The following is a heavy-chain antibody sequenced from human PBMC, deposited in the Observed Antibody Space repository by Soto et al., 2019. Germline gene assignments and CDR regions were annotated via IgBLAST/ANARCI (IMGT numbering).Heavy chain of an antibody. D-gene: IGHD2-2*01. V-gene: IGHV1-46*01. CDR2: INPSGGST. J-gene: IGHJ6*02. CDR1: AYTFTSYY. Sequence: ASVKVSCKASAYTFTSYYMHWVLQAPGQGLEWMGIINPSGGSTSYAQKFQGRVTMTRDTSTSTVYMELSSLRSEDTAVYYCARDGFIVGVPTTFYYYGMDGWCQRTKVTVS. CDR3: ARDGFIVGVPTTFYYYGMDG.